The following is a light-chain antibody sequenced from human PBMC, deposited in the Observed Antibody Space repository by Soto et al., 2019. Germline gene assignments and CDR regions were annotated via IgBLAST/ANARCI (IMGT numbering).Light chain of an antibody. Sequence: EIVVTQSPVTLSLSPGERATLSCRASQSVTTFLAWYQQKPGQAPRLLIYDASKRATGIPARFSGSGSGTDFTLTISSLEPEDFAVYYCQQRTNWPLTFGGGTKVEIK. CDR1: QSVTTF. CDR3: QQRTNWPLT. J-gene: IGKJ4*01. CDR2: DAS. V-gene: IGKV3-11*01.